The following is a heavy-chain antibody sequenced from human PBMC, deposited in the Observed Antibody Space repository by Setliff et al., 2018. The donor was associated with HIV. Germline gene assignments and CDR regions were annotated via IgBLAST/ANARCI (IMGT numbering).Heavy chain of an antibody. Sequence: SETLSLTCAVSGYSISSGYYWGWIRQPPGKGLEWIGSIYHSGRTYYNPSLKSRVTISIDTSTNQFSLKLISVTAADTAMYYCARDGGSSGWYFVLGYSDYWGPGTLVTVSS. D-gene: IGHD6-19*01. CDR3: ARDGGSSGWYFVLGYSDY. J-gene: IGHJ4*02. CDR2: IYHSGRT. V-gene: IGHV4-38-2*02. CDR1: GYSISSGYY.